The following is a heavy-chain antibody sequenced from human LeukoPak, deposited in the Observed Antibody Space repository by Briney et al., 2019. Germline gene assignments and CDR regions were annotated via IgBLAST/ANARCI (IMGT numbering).Heavy chain of an antibody. V-gene: IGHV3-9*01. CDR1: GFTFSSYW. CDR2: ISWNSGSI. Sequence: GGSLRLSCAASGFTFSSYWMHWVRQAPGKGLEWVPGISWNSGSIGYADSVKGRFTISRDNAKNSLYLQMNSLRAEDTALYYCAKEVSGSSGWYGDFDYWGQGTLVTVSS. J-gene: IGHJ4*02. CDR3: AKEVSGSSGWYGDFDY. D-gene: IGHD6-19*01.